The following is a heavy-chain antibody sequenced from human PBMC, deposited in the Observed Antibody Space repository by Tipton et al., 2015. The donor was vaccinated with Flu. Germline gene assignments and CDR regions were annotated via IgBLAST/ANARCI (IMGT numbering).Heavy chain of an antibody. CDR1: GYSISDGYY. CDR3: ARGMRQGGYGMDV. CDR2: ISHTGTA. V-gene: IGHV4-38-2*01. J-gene: IGHJ6*02. Sequence: GLVKPSETLSLTCAVSGYSISDGYYWGWIRQPPGKGLEWIGSISHTGTANSNPSLKSRVTISVDTSKNHFALKLSSVTAADTAIYYCARGMRQGGYGMDVWGQGTTVTVSS. D-gene: IGHD3-16*01.